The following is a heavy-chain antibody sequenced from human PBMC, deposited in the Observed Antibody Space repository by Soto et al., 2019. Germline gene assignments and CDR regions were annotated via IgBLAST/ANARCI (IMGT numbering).Heavy chain of an antibody. V-gene: IGHV4-59*01. J-gene: IGHJ4*02. CDR3: ARLQDATSGAILIRLGYHFDS. D-gene: IGHD3-16*01. CDR1: GGSISSYH. CDR2: MYNSGST. Sequence: SETLSLTCTVSGGSISSYHWSWIRQPPGKGLEWIGYMYNSGSTNYNPSLKSRVTILVDTSKNQFSLKLRSLTAADTAVYYCARLQDATSGAILIRLGYHFDSWGQGSLVTVSS.